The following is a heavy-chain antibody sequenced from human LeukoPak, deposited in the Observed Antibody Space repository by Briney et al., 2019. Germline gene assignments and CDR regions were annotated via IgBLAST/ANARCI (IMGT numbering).Heavy chain of an antibody. D-gene: IGHD2-15*01. V-gene: IGHV3-43*02. CDR3: AKDMSLGDVVVVAAGEYGYMDV. CDR2: ISGDGGST. Sequence: GGSLRLSCAASGFTFDDYAMHWVRQAPGKGLEWVSVISGDGGSTYYADSVKGRFTISRDNSKNSLYLQMNSLRTEDTALYYCAKDMSLGDVVVVAAGEYGYMDVWGKGTTVTVSS. J-gene: IGHJ6*03. CDR1: GFTFDDYA.